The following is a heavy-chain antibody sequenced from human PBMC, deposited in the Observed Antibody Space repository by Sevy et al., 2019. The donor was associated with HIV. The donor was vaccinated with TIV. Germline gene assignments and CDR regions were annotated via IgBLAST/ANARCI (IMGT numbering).Heavy chain of an antibody. CDR3: AREERITIFGVVSSSWFDP. Sequence: SETLSLTCTVSGGSISSYYWSWIRQPPGKGLEWIGYIYYSGSTNYNPSLKSRVTISVDTSKNQFSLKLSSLTAADTAVYYCAREERITIFGVVSSSWFDPWGQGTLVTVSS. J-gene: IGHJ5*02. V-gene: IGHV4-59*01. CDR2: IYYSGST. CDR1: GGSISSYY. D-gene: IGHD3-3*01.